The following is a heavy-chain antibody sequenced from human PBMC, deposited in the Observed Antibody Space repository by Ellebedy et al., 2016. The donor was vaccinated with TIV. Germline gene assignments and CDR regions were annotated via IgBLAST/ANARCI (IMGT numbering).Heavy chain of an antibody. V-gene: IGHV4-39*01. CDR2: IYYSGST. Sequence: SEILSLTXNVSGGSISSSTYYWVWIRQPTGKGLEWIGSIYYSGSTYYNPSLKSRATISIDTSKYQFSLKLSSVTAPDTAQYYCARQGVATSAGYGMDVWGQGTTVTVSS. CDR1: GGSISSSTYY. D-gene: IGHD5-12*01. CDR3: ARQGVATSAGYGMDV. J-gene: IGHJ6*02.